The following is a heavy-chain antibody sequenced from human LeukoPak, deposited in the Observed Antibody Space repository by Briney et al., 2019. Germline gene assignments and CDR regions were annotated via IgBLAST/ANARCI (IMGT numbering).Heavy chain of an antibody. CDR1: GFTFSSYW. Sequence: GGSLRLSCAASGFTFSSYWIHWVRQAPGKGLVWFSRINSDGSITDYADSVKGRFTISRDNAKNTLYLQMNSLRAEDTAVYYCAKDMARRWFGGMDVWGQGTTVTVSS. D-gene: IGHD3-10*01. CDR3: AKDMARRWFGGMDV. V-gene: IGHV3-74*01. J-gene: IGHJ6*02. CDR2: INSDGSIT.